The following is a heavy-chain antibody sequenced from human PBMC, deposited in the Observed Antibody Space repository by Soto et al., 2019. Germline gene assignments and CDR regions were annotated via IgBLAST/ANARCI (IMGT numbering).Heavy chain of an antibody. CDR1: GFTFSEYW. CDR2: IKQDGSEK. J-gene: IGHJ5*02. CDR3: ARGGRDAYDWFDP. Sequence: EAQLVESGGGLVQPGGSLRVSCAVSGFTFSEYWMSWVCQAPGKGLEWVAKIKQDGSEKDYVDSVKGRFTISRDNANNSLYLHMYNLRVEDTAIYYCARGGRDAYDWFDPWGQGTLVTVSS. V-gene: IGHV3-7*01. D-gene: IGHD3-16*01.